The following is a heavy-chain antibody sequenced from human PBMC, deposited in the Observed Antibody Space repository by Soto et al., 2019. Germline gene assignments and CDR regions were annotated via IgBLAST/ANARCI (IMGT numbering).Heavy chain of an antibody. CDR2: INSDGSST. CDR3: AMGGSLNWYFEL. CDR1: GFTFSSYW. V-gene: IGHV3-74*01. J-gene: IGHJ2*01. D-gene: IGHD1-26*01. Sequence: EVQLVESGGGLVQPGGSLRLSCAASGFTFSSYWMHWVRQAPGKGLVWVSRINSDGSSTSYADSVKGRFTISRDNAKNTLYLQMNSLRAEDTAVYYCAMGGSLNWYFELWGRGTLVTVSS.